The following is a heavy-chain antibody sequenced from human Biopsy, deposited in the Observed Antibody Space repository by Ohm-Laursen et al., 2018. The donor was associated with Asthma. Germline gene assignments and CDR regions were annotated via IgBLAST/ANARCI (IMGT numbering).Heavy chain of an antibody. CDR3: ARKAGSCISRTCYSLDF. Sequence: SSVKVSCKSLGGTFNTYVIGWVRQAPGQGLEWMGRINSVFGTTTYPQKFQDRVTITADDSTSTVYMELSSLRSEDTAVYYCARKAGSCISRTCYSLDFWGQGTLATVSS. J-gene: IGHJ4*02. V-gene: IGHV1-69*01. CDR1: GGTFNTYV. CDR2: INSVFGTT. D-gene: IGHD2-2*01.